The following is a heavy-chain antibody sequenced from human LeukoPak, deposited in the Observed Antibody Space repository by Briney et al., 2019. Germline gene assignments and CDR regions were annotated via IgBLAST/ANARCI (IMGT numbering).Heavy chain of an antibody. CDR2: INNSGST. CDR1: GGSLSAYY. J-gene: IGHJ4*02. Sequence: SETLSLTCVVYGGSLSAYYWSWIRQPPGKGLEWLGEINNSGSTNYNPSLKSRVTVSVDTSKNQFSLKLTSVTAADTAVYYCASSRYYSDSGGYPWSYYFDYWGRGPLVTVSS. D-gene: IGHD3-22*01. CDR3: ASSRYYSDSGGYPWSYYFDY. V-gene: IGHV4-34*01.